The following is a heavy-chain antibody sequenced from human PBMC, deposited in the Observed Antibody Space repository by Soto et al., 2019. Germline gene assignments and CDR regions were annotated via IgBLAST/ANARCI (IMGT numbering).Heavy chain of an antibody. CDR3: AKDESINWYSGHFRH. CDR1: GFTFDDYA. CDR2: INWNSGSI. Sequence: EVQLVGSGGGLVQPGRSLRLSCAASGFTFDDYAMHWVRQVPGKGLEWVSGINWNSGSIGYGDSVKGRFAISRDNAKNSLHLQMNSLSAEDTAFYYCAKDESINWYSGHFRHWGQGTLVTVSS. J-gene: IGHJ1*01. V-gene: IGHV3-9*01. D-gene: IGHD6-13*01.